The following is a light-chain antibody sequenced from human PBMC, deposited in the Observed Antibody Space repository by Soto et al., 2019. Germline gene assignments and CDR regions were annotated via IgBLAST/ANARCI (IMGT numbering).Light chain of an antibody. CDR3: SSYTSRSTLV. CDR2: DVS. V-gene: IGLV2-14*03. CDR1: SSDVGGYNY. Sequence: QSALTQPASVSGSPGKSITISCTGTSSDVGGYNYVSWYQHYPGKAPKLMIYDVSNRPSGVSNRFSGSKSGNTASLTISGLQAEDEADYYCSSYTSRSTLVFGGGTKLTVL. J-gene: IGLJ2*01.